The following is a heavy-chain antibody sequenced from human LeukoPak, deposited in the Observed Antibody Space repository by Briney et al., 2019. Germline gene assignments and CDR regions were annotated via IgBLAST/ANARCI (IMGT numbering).Heavy chain of an antibody. V-gene: IGHV1-3*01. CDR2: IDAGNGDT. CDR1: GYSFTDYT. Sequence: ASVKVPCKASGYSFTDYTIHWVRQAPGQRFEWMGWIDAGNGDTRYSQKFQSRVTITRDTSASTVYIELRSLRSEDTAIYYCARGSTSDWPLDHWGQETLVTVSS. D-gene: IGHD2-2*01. CDR3: ARGSTSDWPLDH. J-gene: IGHJ4*02.